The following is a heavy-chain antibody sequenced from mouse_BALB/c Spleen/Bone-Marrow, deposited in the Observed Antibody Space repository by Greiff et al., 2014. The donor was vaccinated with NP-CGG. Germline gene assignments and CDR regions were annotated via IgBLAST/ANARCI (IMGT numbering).Heavy chain of an antibody. Sequence: QVQLKESGAELVRPGTSVKISCKASGYAFTNYWLGWVKQRPGHGLVWIGDIYPGSGNTYYTEKFKGKATLTADTSSSTAYMQLSSLTSEDSAVYFCAGRRSLDYWGQGTILTVSS. CDR2: IYPGSGNT. J-gene: IGHJ2*01. CDR1: GYAFTNYW. V-gene: IGHV1-63*02. CDR3: AGRRSLDY.